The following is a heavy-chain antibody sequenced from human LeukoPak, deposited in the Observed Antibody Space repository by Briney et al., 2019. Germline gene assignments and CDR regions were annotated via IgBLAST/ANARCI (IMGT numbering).Heavy chain of an antibody. V-gene: IGHV4-59*01. Sequence: PSETLSLTCPVSGGSISSYYWSWIRQPPGKGLEWIGYIYYSGSTNYNPSLKSRVTISVDTSKNQFSLKLSSVTAADTAVYYCARGLWFGELFFYMDVWGKGTTVTISS. CDR3: ARGLWFGELFFYMDV. J-gene: IGHJ6*03. CDR2: IYYSGST. D-gene: IGHD3-10*01. CDR1: GGSISSYY.